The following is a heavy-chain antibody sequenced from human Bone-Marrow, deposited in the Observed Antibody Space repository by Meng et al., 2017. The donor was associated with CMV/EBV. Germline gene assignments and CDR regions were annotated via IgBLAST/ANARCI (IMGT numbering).Heavy chain of an antibody. V-gene: IGHV4-59*01. CDR2: ISYSGST. CDR1: GGSISSYY. D-gene: IGHD2-15*01. J-gene: IGHJ5*02. CDR3: ARGAVAGWFDP. Sequence: SETLSLTCTVSGGSISSYYWGWIRQPPGKGLEWMGYISYSGSTNYNPPHKSRVTISVDTSKNQFSLKLISVTAADTAVYYCARGAVAGWFDPWGQGTLVTVSS.